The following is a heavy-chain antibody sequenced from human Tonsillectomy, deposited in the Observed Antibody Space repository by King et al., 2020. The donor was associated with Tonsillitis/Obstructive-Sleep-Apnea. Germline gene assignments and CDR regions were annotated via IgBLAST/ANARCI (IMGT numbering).Heavy chain of an antibody. J-gene: IGHJ6*02. D-gene: IGHD6-6*01. CDR2: IYYSGST. Sequence: VQLQESGPGLVKPSETLSLTCTVSGGSISSYYWSWIRQPPGKGLEWIGYIYYSGSTNYNPSLKSRVTISVDTSKNQFSLKLSSVTAADTAVYYCARISQLGQDFYYYYGMDVWGQGTTVTVSS. CDR1: GGSISSYY. V-gene: IGHV4-59*08. CDR3: ARISQLGQDFYYYYGMDV.